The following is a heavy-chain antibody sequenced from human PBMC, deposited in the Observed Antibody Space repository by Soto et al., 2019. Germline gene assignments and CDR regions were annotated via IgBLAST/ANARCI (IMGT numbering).Heavy chain of an antibody. CDR3: AREGNLGRWIQPRDS. Sequence: QVQLQVSGPGLVKPSETLSLTCTVSGDSISSYSWSWLRQPPGKGLECIGNIHYNGNTKYSPSLKSRVTMSVDTSKTHSSLKLISVTTADTAVYFCAREGNLGRWIQPRDSWGQGTLVTVSS. CDR1: GDSISSYS. D-gene: IGHD2-2*03. J-gene: IGHJ4*02. V-gene: IGHV4-59*01. CDR2: IHYNGNT.